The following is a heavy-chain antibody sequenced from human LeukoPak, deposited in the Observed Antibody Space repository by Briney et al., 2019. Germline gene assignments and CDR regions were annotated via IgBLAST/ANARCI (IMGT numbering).Heavy chain of an antibody. CDR2: INSDGSST. J-gene: IGHJ4*02. CDR3: ARARRDYDYVWGSYRLDY. D-gene: IGHD3-16*02. V-gene: IGHV3-74*01. Sequence: GGSLRLSCAASGFTFSNYAMSWVRHAPGKGLVWVSRINSDGSSTSYADSVKGRFTISRDNAKNTLYLQMNSLRAEDTAVYYCARARRDYDYVWGSYRLDYWGQGTLVTVSS. CDR1: GFTFSNYA.